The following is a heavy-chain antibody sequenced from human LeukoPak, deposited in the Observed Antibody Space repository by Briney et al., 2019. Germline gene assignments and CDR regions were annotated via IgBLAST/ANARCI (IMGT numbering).Heavy chain of an antibody. CDR1: GYSFTSYW. J-gene: IGHJ6*03. D-gene: IGHD4-23*01. Sequence: PGESLKISCKGSGYSFTSYWIGWVRQVPGKGLERMGIIYPGDSDTRYSPSFQGQVTISADKSISTAYLQWSSLKASGTAMYYCARLGSTVVTRRYMDVWGKGTTVTVSS. V-gene: IGHV5-51*03. CDR2: IYPGDSDT. CDR3: ARLGSTVVTRRYMDV.